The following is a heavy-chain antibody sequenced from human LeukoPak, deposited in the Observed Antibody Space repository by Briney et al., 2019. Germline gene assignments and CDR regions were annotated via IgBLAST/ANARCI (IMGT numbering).Heavy chain of an antibody. Sequence: PGGSLRLSCAASGFTFSSYSMNWVRQAPGKGLEWVSSISSSSSYIYYADSVKGRFTISRDNAKSSLYLQMNSLRAEDTAVYYCARDGNSGSYRFDYWGQGTLVTVSS. CDR2: ISSSSSYI. J-gene: IGHJ4*02. V-gene: IGHV3-21*01. CDR1: GFTFSSYS. D-gene: IGHD1-26*01. CDR3: ARDGNSGSYRFDY.